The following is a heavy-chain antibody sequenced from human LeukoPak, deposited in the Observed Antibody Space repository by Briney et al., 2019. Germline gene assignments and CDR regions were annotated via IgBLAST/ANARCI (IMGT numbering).Heavy chain of an antibody. V-gene: IGHV3-23*01. D-gene: IGHD3-10*01. CDR1: GFTFSTYA. CDR2: ISGSGDNT. J-gene: IGHJ4*02. Sequence: GGSLRLSCAASGFTFSTYAMSWVRQAPGKGLEWVSTISGSGDNTYYADSVKGRFTISRDNSKNTLYLQMNSLRAEDTAVYYCAKVTYGSGTYGAFDYWGQGTLVTVSS. CDR3: AKVTYGSGTYGAFDY.